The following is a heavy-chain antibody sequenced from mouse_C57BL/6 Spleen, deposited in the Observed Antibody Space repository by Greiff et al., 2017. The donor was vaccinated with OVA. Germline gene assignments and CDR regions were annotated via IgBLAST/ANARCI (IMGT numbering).Heavy chain of an antibody. CDR2: IYPGDGDT. D-gene: IGHD4-1*01. CDR3: ATGTGYFDV. Sequence: VQLQQSGPELVKPGASVKISCKASGYAFSSSWMNWVKQRPGKGLEWIGRIYPGDGDTNYNGKFKGKATLTADKSSSTAYMQLSSLTSEDAAVYFCATGTGYFDVWGTGTTVTVSS. V-gene: IGHV1-82*01. J-gene: IGHJ1*03. CDR1: GYAFSSSW.